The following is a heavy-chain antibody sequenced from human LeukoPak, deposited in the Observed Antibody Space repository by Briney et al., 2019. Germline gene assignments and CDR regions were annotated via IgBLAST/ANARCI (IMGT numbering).Heavy chain of an antibody. V-gene: IGHV3-64D*09. CDR1: GFTFSSYA. J-gene: IGHJ4*02. CDR3: VKITSSSGGDY. CDR2: ISSNGGST. Sequence: PGGSLRLSCSASGFTFSSYAMYWVRQAPGKGLEYVSGISSNGGSTYYADSVKGRFTIPRDNSKNTLYLQMSSLRAEDTAVYYCVKITSSSGGDYWGQGTLVTVSS. D-gene: IGHD6-19*01.